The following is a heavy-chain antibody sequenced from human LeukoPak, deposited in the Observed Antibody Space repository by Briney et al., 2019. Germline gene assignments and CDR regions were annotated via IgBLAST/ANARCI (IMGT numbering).Heavy chain of an antibody. D-gene: IGHD2-2*01. CDR1: AFTFSNYN. Sequence: GGSLRLSCAASAFTFSNYNMNWVRQAPGKGLEWVSSITSSSTYIYYADSVKGRFTISRDNTKNSLYLQMNSLRAEDTAVYYCAREYCSSTSCPLDYWGQGTLVTVSS. V-gene: IGHV3-21*01. J-gene: IGHJ4*02. CDR2: ITSSSTYI. CDR3: AREYCSSTSCPLDY.